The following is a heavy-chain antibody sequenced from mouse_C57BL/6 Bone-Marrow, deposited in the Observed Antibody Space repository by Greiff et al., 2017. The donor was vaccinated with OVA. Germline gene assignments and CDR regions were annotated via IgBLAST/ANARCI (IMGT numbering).Heavy chain of an antibody. CDR1: GFTFSDYY. V-gene: IGHV5-12*01. D-gene: IGHD1-1*01. Sequence: EVKVVESGGGLVQPGGSLKLSCAASGFTFSDYYMYWVRQTPGKRLEWVAYISNGGGSTDYPDTVKGRFTISRDNAENTLYLEMSRLKCEDTAMYYCARHGTIVGAMDYWGKGTTVTVSS. J-gene: IGHJ4*01. CDR2: ISNGGGST. CDR3: ARHGTIVGAMDY.